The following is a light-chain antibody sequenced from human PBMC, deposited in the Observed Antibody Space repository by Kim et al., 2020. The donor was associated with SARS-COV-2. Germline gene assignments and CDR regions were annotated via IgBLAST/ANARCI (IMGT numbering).Light chain of an antibody. CDR3: AAWDGSRSDVV. CDR1: SSTIGSND. Sequence: GQTVTISCSGSSSTIGSNDVYWYQQFPGKAPRLIISRDSQRPSGVPDRFSGSKSGTSASLAISGLRSEDEADYYCAAWDGSRSDVVFGGGTRLTAL. CDR2: RDS. J-gene: IGLJ2*01. V-gene: IGLV1-47*01.